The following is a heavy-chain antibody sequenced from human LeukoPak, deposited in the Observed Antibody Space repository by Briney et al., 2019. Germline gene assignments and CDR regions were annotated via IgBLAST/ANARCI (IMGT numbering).Heavy chain of an antibody. CDR1: GYTFASYY. V-gene: IGHV1-2*06. Sequence: ASVKVSCKAYGYTFASYYMHWVRQAPGQGLEWMGRINPNSGGTNYAQKFQGRVTMTRDTSISTAYMELSRLRSDDTAVYYCARVNYYDSSGLDINYFDYWGQGTLVTVSS. J-gene: IGHJ4*02. CDR2: INPNSGGT. D-gene: IGHD3-22*01. CDR3: ARVNYYDSSGLDINYFDY.